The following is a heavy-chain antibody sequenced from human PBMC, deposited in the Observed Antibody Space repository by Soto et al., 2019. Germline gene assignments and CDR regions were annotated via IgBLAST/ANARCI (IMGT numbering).Heavy chain of an antibody. V-gene: IGHV4-59*01. J-gene: IGHJ4*02. CDR1: GGSINNYY. CDR2: IYYTGTT. CDR3: ARGRQWLDY. Sequence: QVQLQESGPGLVKPSETVSLNCTVSGGSINNYYWTWIRQPPGKGLEWIAYIYYTGTTNYNPSLKSRVTISVDTSKNQFSLILNSVTAADTAVYYCARGRQWLDYWGQGTLVTVSS. D-gene: IGHD6-19*01.